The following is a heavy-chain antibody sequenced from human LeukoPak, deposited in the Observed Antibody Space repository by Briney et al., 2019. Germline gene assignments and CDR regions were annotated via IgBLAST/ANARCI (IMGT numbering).Heavy chain of an antibody. Sequence: SVKVSCKASGFTFTSSAMQWVRQARGQRLEWIGWIVVGSGNTNYAQKFQERVTITRDMSTSTAYMELSSLRSEDTAVYYCAAESDSSSWYIGYYYGMDVWGQGTTVTVSS. CDR3: AAESDSSSWYIGYYYGMDV. J-gene: IGHJ6*02. CDR2: IVVGSGNT. D-gene: IGHD6-13*01. V-gene: IGHV1-58*02. CDR1: GFTFTSSA.